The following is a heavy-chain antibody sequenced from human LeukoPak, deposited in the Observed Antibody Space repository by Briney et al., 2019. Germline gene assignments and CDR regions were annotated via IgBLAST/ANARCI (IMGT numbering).Heavy chain of an antibody. Sequence: ASVKVSCKASGYTFTGYYMHWVRQAPGQGLEWMGWINPNSGGTNYAQKFQGRVTMTRDTSISTAYMELSRLTYDDTAVYYCARLGASMVTRFDPWGQGTLVTVSS. CDR3: ARLGASMVTRFDP. CDR1: GYTFTGYY. D-gene: IGHD5-18*01. CDR2: INPNSGGT. V-gene: IGHV1-2*02. J-gene: IGHJ5*02.